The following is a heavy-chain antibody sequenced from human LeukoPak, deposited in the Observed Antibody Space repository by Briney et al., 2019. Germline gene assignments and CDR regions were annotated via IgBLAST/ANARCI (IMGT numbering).Heavy chain of an antibody. D-gene: IGHD3-16*01. V-gene: IGHV3-30-3*01. CDR2: ITYDGSNQ. J-gene: IGHJ5*02. Sequence: GGSLRLSCAASGFTFSSYAMHWVRQAPGKGLEWVATITYDGSNQYYADSVKGRFTISRDNSKNTLYLQMNSLRVEDTAAYFCARESGRGGYDIGLWGQGTLVTVSS. CDR1: GFTFSSYA. CDR3: ARESGRGGYDIGL.